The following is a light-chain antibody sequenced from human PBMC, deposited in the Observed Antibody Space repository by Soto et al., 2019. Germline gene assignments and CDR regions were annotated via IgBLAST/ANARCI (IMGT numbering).Light chain of an antibody. Sequence: QSVLTQPTSLSASPGASARFTCTLRSGINVGTYRIYWYQQKPGSLPRYLLRYESDSDKQQGSGVPSRFSGSKDASTNAGLLLISGLQSEDEADYYCAIWYSSTYVVFGGGTKLTVL. CDR2: YESDSDK. J-gene: IGLJ2*01. V-gene: IGLV5-39*01. CDR3: AIWYSSTYVV. CDR1: SGINVGTYR.